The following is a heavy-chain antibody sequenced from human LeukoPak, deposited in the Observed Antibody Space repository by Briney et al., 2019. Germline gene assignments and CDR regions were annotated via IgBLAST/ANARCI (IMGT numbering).Heavy chain of an antibody. V-gene: IGHV4-59*01. J-gene: IGHJ5*02. CDR1: GGSICSYY. CDR3: ARDRTYCSSTSCYESLGFDP. Sequence: SETLSLTCTVSGGSICSYYWSWIRQPPGKGLEWIGYIYYSGSTNYNPSLKSRVTISVDTSKNQFSLKLSSVTAADTAVYYCARDRTYCSSTSCYESLGFDPWGQGTLVTVSS. D-gene: IGHD2-2*01. CDR2: IYYSGST.